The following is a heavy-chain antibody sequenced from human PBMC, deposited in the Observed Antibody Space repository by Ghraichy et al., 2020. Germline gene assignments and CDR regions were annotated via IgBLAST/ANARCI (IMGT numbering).Heavy chain of an antibody. D-gene: IGHD1-26*01. CDR2: ISSSSSYI. CDR1: GFTFSSYS. J-gene: IGHJ4*02. V-gene: IGHV3-21*01. CDR3: ARDGAEWELPTYYFDY. Sequence: GGSLRLSCAASGFTFSSYSMNWVRQAPGKGLEWVSSISSSSSYIYYADSVKGRFTISRDNAKNSLYLQMNSLRAEDTAVYYCARDGAEWELPTYYFDYWGQGTLVTVSS.